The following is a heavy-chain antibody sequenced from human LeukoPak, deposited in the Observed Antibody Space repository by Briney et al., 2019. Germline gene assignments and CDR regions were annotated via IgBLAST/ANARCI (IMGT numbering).Heavy chain of an antibody. J-gene: IGHJ4*02. Sequence: PGGSLRLSCAASGFTFSSYSMNWVRQAPGKGLEWVSYISSSSSTIYYADCVNGRFTISRDNAKNSLYLRMNNLRTEDTAVYYCVCLGLGGLSLDWGQGTLVTVSS. D-gene: IGHD3-16*01. CDR1: GFTFSSYS. CDR2: ISSSSSTI. V-gene: IGHV3-48*04. CDR3: VCLGLGGLSLD.